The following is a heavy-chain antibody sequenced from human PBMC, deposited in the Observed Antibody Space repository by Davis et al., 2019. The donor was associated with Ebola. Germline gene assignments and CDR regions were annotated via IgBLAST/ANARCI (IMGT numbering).Heavy chain of an antibody. J-gene: IGHJ6*02. CDR1: GFSFKSYG. V-gene: IGHV3-30*18. CDR3: AKDRDTGGWTLPMDV. D-gene: IGHD6-19*01. CDR2: IAYDGSNE. Sequence: PGGSLRLSCAVSGFSFKSYGMHWIRQAPGKGLEWVAVIAYDGSNEYYADSVKGRLTISRDNSKNTLYLQMNSLRAEDTAVYYCAKDRDTGGWTLPMDVWGQGTTVTVSS.